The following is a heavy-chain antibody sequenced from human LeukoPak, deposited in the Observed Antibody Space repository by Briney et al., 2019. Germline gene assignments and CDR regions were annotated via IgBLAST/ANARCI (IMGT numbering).Heavy chain of an antibody. CDR1: EFIFSSYE. Sequence: GGSLRPSCTASEFIFSSYEMNWVRQAPGKGLEWVSYISSGGGTIYYADSVKGRFTISRDNAKNSLWLQMNSLRAEDTAVYYCARVGSSSFYLDYWGQGILVTVSS. CDR3: ARVGSSSFYLDY. D-gene: IGHD6-13*01. V-gene: IGHV3-48*03. CDR2: ISSGGGTI. J-gene: IGHJ4*02.